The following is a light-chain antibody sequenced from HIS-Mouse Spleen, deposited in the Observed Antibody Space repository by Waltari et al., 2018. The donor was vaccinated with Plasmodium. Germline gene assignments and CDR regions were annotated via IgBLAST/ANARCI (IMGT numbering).Light chain of an antibody. V-gene: IGLV3-10*01. J-gene: IGLJ3*02. CDR3: YSTDSSGNHRV. CDR1: ALPKKY. CDR2: EDS. Sequence: SYELTQPPSVSVSPGQTARIHCSGDALPKKYAYWYQQKSGQAPVLVIYEDSNRPSGIPERFSGSSSGTMATLTISGAQVEDEADYYCYSTDSSGNHRVFGGGTKLTVL.